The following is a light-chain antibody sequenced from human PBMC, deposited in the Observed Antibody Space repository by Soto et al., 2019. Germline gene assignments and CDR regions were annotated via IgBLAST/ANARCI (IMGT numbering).Light chain of an antibody. CDR1: QYINTR. CDR2: QTS. V-gene: IGKV3-11*01. Sequence: EIVLTQSPATLSSFPGDRVTLSCRASQYINTRLAWYQHRPGQAPRLLIYQTSIRAAGIPARFSASGSGTDFPLTISDVQPEDFAVSYCQHRMNWPLTFGQGTRLEI. J-gene: IGKJ5*01. CDR3: QHRMNWPLT.